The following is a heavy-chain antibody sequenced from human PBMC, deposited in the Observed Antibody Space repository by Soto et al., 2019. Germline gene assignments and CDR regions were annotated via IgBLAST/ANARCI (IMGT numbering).Heavy chain of an antibody. CDR1: GYSFTSYW. CDR3: ARRHGYSGYGPPGAFDI. CDR2: IDPSDSYT. V-gene: IGHV5-10-1*01. J-gene: IGHJ3*02. D-gene: IGHD5-12*01. Sequence: PGESLKISCKGSGYSFTSYWISWVRQVPGKGLEWMGRIDPSDSYTNYSPSFQGHVTISADKSISTAYLQWSSLKASDTAMYYCARRHGYSGYGPPGAFDIWGQGTMVTVSS.